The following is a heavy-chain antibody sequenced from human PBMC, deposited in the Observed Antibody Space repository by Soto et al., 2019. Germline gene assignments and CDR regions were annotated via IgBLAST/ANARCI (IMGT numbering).Heavy chain of an antibody. CDR1: GFTLSSYS. CDR2: ISSSSTI. Sequence: GGSLRLSCAASGFTLSSYSMNWVRQAPGKGLEWVSYISSSSTIYYADSVKGRFTISRDNAKNSLYLQMNSLRAEDTAVYYCATCPDVWGQGTTVTVSS. V-gene: IGHV3-48*01. J-gene: IGHJ6*02. CDR3: ATCPDV.